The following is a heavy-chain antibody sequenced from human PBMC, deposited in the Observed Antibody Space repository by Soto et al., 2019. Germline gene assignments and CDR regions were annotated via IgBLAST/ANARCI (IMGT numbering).Heavy chain of an antibody. Sequence: QVQLVESGGGVVQPGRSLRLSCAASGFTFSSYGMHWVRQAPGKGLEWVAVISYDGSDKYYADSVKGRFTISRDNSKNTLYLQMNSLRAEDTAVFYCAKEAVGATPDYWGQGTLVTFSS. D-gene: IGHD1-26*01. CDR1: GFTFSSYG. J-gene: IGHJ4*02. CDR3: AKEAVGATPDY. V-gene: IGHV3-30*18. CDR2: ISYDGSDK.